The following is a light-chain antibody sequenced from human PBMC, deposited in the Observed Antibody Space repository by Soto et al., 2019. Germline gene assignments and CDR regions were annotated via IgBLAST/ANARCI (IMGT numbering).Light chain of an antibody. Sequence: DIQMTQSPSSLSASVGDRVTSTCRASQSIRNYLNWYQQKPGKAPKVLIYTASSLQSGAPSRFSGSGSGTDFTLSIGRLQPEDFATYYCQQTYSSPPGAFGQGTKGDIK. J-gene: IGKJ1*01. CDR2: TAS. CDR1: QSIRNY. CDR3: QQTYSSPPGA. V-gene: IGKV1-39*01.